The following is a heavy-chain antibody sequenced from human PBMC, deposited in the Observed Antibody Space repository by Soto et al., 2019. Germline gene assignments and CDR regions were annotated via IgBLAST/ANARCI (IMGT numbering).Heavy chain of an antibody. CDR3: ARAGKVTFGGVIVFGFDY. V-gene: IGHV4-34*01. CDR1: GGSFSGYY. Sequence: SETLSLTCAVYGGSFSGYYWSWIRQPPGKGLELIGEINHSGSTNYNPSLKSRVTISVDTSKNQFSLKLSSVTAADTALFYFARAGKVTFGGVIVFGFDYWGQGTLVTVSS. J-gene: IGHJ4*02. D-gene: IGHD3-16*02. CDR2: INHSGST.